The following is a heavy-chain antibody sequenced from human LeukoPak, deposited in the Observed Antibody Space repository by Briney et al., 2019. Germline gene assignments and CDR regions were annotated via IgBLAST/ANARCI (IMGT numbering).Heavy chain of an antibody. D-gene: IGHD2-2*01. CDR1: GGSISSRNW. CDR3: ARGRTGYQLLPTKKNYSYYYVDV. CDR2: IYHSGST. V-gene: IGHV4-4*02. Sequence: PSETLSLTCAVSGGSISSRNWWSWVRQPPGKGLEWIAEIYHSGSTNYNPSLKRRVTISLDTSKNQFSLKLSSVTAADTAMYFCARGRTGYQLLPTKKNYSYYYVDVWGKGTSVTVSS. J-gene: IGHJ6*03.